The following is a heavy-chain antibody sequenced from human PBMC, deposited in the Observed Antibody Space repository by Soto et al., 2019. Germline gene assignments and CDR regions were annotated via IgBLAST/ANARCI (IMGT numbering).Heavy chain of an antibody. V-gene: IGHV1-18*01. CDR3: ARDRYGFWSGFLVPSHPYYYYYYMDV. J-gene: IGHJ6*03. CDR2: ISAYNGNT. D-gene: IGHD3-3*01. CDR1: GYTFTSYG. Sequence: ASVKVSCKASGYTFTSYGISWVRQAPGQGLEWMGWISAYNGNTNYAQKLQGRVTMTTDTSTSTAYMELRSLISDDTAVYYCARDRYGFWSGFLVPSHPYYYYYYMDVWGKGTTVTVSS.